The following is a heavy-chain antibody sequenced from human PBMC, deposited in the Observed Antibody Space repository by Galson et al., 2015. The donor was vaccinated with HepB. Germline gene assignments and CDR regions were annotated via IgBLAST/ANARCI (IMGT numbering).Heavy chain of an antibody. V-gene: IGHV3-11*01. J-gene: IGHJ1*01. CDR1: GFTFSEHY. Sequence: SLRLSCATSGFTFSEHYMAWIRQAPGKGQEWLSYISSSSNTIHYADSVKGRFTTSRDSAKKSLFLEMNSLRVADTAVYYCARGIYCPGGCYSRDATEYFQHWGQGTLVTVSS. CDR3: ARGIYCPGGCYSRDATEYFQH. D-gene: IGHD2-21*01. CDR2: ISSSSNTI.